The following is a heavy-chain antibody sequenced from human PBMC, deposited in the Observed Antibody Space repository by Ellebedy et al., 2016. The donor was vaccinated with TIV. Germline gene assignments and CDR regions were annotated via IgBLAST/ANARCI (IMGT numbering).Heavy chain of an antibody. V-gene: IGHV1-24*01. CDR1: GYTLTELS. J-gene: IGHJ4*02. Sequence: AASVKVSCKVSGYTLTELSMHWVRQAPGKGLEWMGGFDPEDGETIYAQKFQGRVTMTEDTSTDTAYMELSSLRSEDTAVYYCATAIYGSGSYRDFDYWGQGTLVTVSS. CDR2: FDPEDGET. D-gene: IGHD3-10*01. CDR3: ATAIYGSGSYRDFDY.